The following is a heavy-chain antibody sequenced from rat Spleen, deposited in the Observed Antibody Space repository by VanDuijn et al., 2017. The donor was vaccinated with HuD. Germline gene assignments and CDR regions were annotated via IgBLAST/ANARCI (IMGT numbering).Heavy chain of an antibody. Sequence: EVQLVESGGGLVQPGRSMKVSCAASGFTFSNYYMAWVRQAPTKGLEWVTTIGYDGRRIYYRDSVKGRFTISRDNAKNTLYLQMDSLRSEDTATFYCATRDGGYPHWGQGVMVTVSS. V-gene: IGHV5-29*01. CDR3: ATRDGGYPH. CDR1: GFTFSNYY. J-gene: IGHJ2*01. CDR2: IGYDGRRI. D-gene: IGHD1-11*01.